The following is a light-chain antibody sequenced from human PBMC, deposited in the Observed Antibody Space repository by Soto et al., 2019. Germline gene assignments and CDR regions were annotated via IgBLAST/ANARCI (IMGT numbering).Light chain of an antibody. CDR2: GAS. Sequence: EIVIAHSPVTLSFSPVERATLSCRASQSVSSNLAWYQQKPGQAPRLLIYGASTRATGIPARFSGSGSGTEFTLTISSLQSEDFAVYYCQQYNNWSWTFGQGTKVDIK. CDR1: QSVSSN. J-gene: IGKJ1*01. V-gene: IGKV3-15*01. CDR3: QQYNNWSWT.